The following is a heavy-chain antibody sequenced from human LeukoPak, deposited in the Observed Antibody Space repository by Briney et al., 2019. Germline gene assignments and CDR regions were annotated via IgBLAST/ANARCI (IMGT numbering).Heavy chain of an antibody. Sequence: APVKVSCKVSGYTLTELSMHWVRQAPGKGLEWMGGFDPEDGETIYAQKFQGRVTMTEDTSTDTAYMELSSLRSEDTAVYYCATGWLQSNWFDPWGQGTLVTVSS. CDR1: GYTLTELS. V-gene: IGHV1-24*01. CDR2: FDPEDGET. D-gene: IGHD5-24*01. J-gene: IGHJ5*02. CDR3: ATGWLQSNWFDP.